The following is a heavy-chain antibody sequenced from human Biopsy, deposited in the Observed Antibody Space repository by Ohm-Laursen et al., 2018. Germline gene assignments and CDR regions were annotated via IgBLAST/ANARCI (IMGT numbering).Heavy chain of an antibody. J-gene: IGHJ4*02. CDR1: RDSISNYY. V-gene: IGHV4-59*01. CDR2: IYYTGST. Sequence: SETLSLTCLVSRDSISNYYWTWIRQSPGKGLEWIGYIYYTGSTNYNPSVKSRVTISVDTSKNQSSLKLNSVTAADTAVYFCARDSRGGHLNTTLITGKNLDSWGQGILATVSS. CDR3: ARDSRGGHLNTTLITGKNLDS. D-gene: IGHD3-16*01.